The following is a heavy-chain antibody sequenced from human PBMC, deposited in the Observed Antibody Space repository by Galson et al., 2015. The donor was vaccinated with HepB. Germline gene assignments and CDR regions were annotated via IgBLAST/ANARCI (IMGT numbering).Heavy chain of an antibody. Sequence: SLRLSCAASGFTFSNAWMDWVRQAPGKGLEWVASITSSGGKTYYTDSVKGRFTISRDNSKNTLSLQLNSLRAEDTAVYYCAKDGIMVANNPYHFHYWGQGTLVTVSS. D-gene: IGHD2-15*01. CDR3: AKDGIMVANNPYHFHY. CDR1: GFTFSNAW. CDR2: ITSSGGKT. V-gene: IGHV3-23*01. J-gene: IGHJ4*02.